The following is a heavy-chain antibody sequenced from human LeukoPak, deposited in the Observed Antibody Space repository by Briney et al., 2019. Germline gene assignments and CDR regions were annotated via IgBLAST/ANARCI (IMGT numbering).Heavy chain of an antibody. CDR1: GGSISSYY. J-gene: IGHJ4*02. D-gene: IGHD3-10*01. Sequence: SETLSPTCTVSGGSISSYYWSWIRQPPGKGLEWIGYIYYSGSTNYNPSLKSRVTISVDTSKNQFSLKLSSVTAADTAVYYCARCLRQEWFGELPYYFDYWGQGTLVTVSS. CDR3: ARCLRQEWFGELPYYFDY. V-gene: IGHV4-59*08. CDR2: IYYSGST.